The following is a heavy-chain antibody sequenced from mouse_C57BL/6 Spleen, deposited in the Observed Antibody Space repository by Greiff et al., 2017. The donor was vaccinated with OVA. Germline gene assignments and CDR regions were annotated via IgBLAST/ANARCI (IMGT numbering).Heavy chain of an antibody. CDR1: GFSLTSYG. CDR2: IWSGGST. Sequence: VKLMESGPGLVQPSQSLSITCTVSGFSLTSYGVHWVRQSPGKGLEWLGVIWSGGSTDYNAAFISRLSISKDNSKSQVFFKMNSLQADDTAIYYCARTHYYGSSHYYAMDYWGQGTSVTVSS. J-gene: IGHJ4*01. V-gene: IGHV2-2*01. CDR3: ARTHYYGSSHYYAMDY. D-gene: IGHD1-1*01.